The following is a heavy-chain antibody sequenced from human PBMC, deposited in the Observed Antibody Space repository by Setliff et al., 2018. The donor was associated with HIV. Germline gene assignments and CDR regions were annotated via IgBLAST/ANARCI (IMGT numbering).Heavy chain of an antibody. J-gene: IGHJ4*02. CDR3: ARDDPAGGIDY. Sequence: GGSLRLSCATSGFTSSTYEMNWVRQAPGKGLEWVSYMTASGSKIYYTDSVKGRFTISRDNAKNSLYLQMNSLRAEDTAIYYCARDDPAGGIDYWGQGTLVTVS. V-gene: IGHV3-48*03. CDR1: GFTSSTYE. CDR2: MTASGSKI. D-gene: IGHD1-26*01.